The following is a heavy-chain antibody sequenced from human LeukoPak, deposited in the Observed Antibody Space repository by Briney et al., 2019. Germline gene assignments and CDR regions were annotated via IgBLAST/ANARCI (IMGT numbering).Heavy chain of an antibody. D-gene: IGHD2-2*02. CDR3: AREPLYCSSTSCYTWGFDY. J-gene: IGHJ4*02. CDR1: GYTFTSYD. V-gene: IGHV1-8*01. Sequence: ASVKVSCKASGYTFTSYDINWVRQATGQGLEWMGWMNPNSGNTGYAQKFQGRVTMTRNTSISTAYMELSSLRSEDTAVYYCAREPLYCSSTSCYTWGFDYWGQGTLVTVSS. CDR2: MNPNSGNT.